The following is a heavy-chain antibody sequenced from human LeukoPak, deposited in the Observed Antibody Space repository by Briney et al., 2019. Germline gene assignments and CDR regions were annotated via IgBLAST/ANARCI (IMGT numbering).Heavy chain of an antibody. CDR3: ARGEWLVLGVFDY. V-gene: IGHV4-30-2*01. Sequence: SETLSLTCAVSGGSISSGGYSWSWIRQPPGKGLEWIGYIYHSGRTYYNPSLKSRVTISVDRSKNQFSLKPSSVTAADTAVYYCARGEWLVLGVFDYWGQGTLVTVSS. J-gene: IGHJ4*02. CDR1: GGSISSGGYS. D-gene: IGHD6-19*01. CDR2: IYHSGRT.